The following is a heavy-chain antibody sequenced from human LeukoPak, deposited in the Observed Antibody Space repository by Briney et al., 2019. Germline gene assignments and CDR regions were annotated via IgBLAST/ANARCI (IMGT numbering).Heavy chain of an antibody. J-gene: IGHJ4*02. D-gene: IGHD1-26*01. V-gene: IGHV1-24*01. CDR2: FDPEDGET. CDR3: ARAPISGSYSPGAFDY. CDR1: GYTLTELS. Sequence: GASVKVSCKVSGYTLTELSMHWVRQAPGKGLEWMGGFDPEDGETIYAQKFQGRVTITADESTSTAYMELSSLRSEDTAVYYCARAPISGSYSPGAFDYWGQGTLVTVSS.